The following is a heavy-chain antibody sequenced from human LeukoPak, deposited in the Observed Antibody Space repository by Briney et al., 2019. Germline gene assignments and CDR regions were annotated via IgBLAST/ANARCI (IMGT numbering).Heavy chain of an antibody. CDR1: GFTFSSYS. J-gene: IGHJ4*02. CDR3: ARENGPRSGGHEDY. D-gene: IGHD2-15*01. CDR2: ISSSSSYI. V-gene: IGHV3-21*01. Sequence: GGSLRLSCAASGFTFSSYSMNWVRQAPGKGLEWVSSISSSSSYIYYADSVKGRFTISRDNAKNSLYLQMNSLRAEDTAVYYCARENGPRSGGHEDYWGQGTLVTVSS.